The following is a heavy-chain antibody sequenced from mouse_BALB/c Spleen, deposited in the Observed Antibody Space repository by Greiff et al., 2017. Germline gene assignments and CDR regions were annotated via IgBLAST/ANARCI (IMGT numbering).Heavy chain of an antibody. CDR3: ARNYGSSYSWFAY. D-gene: IGHD1-1*01. CDR2: ISSGSSTI. J-gene: IGHJ3*01. CDR1: GFTFSSFG. V-gene: IGHV5-17*02. Sequence: EVNVVESGGGLVQPGGSRKLSCAASGFTFSSFGMHWVRQAPEKGLEWVAYISSGSSTIYYADTVKGRFTISRDNPKNTLFLQMTSLRSEDTAMYYCARNYGSSYSWFAYWGQGTLVTVSA.